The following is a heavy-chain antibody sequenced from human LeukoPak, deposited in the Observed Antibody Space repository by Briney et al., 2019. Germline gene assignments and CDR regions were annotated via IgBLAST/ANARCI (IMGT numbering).Heavy chain of an antibody. CDR1: GFPFSSYA. CDR3: AKRKVDIVILPAGWTGWFDR. J-gene: IGHJ5*02. D-gene: IGHD2-2*03. V-gene: IGHV3-23*01. CDR2: LNSNGGTT. Sequence: PGGSLTLSCAASGFPFSSYARSWVRQAPRQGLKWVSTLNSNGGTTYYADSVKGRFTISRDNSKNTLYLQMNSLRDEDTAVYYCAKRKVDIVILPAGWTGWFDRWGQGTLVIVSS.